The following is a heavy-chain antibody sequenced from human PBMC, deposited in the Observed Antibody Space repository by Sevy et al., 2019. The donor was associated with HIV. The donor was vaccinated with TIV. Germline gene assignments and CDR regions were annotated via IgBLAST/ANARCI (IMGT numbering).Heavy chain of an antibody. J-gene: IGHJ4*02. D-gene: IGHD6-13*01. Sequence: GGSLRLSCAASGFTFNIYSMNWVRQPPGKGLEWVSSISSSSSYIYYADSLKGRFTVSRDNAKNSLYLQMNSLRAEDTAVYYCARASQQLVLLREYYFDYWGQGTLVTVSS. CDR1: GFTFNIYS. V-gene: IGHV3-21*01. CDR3: ARASQQLVLLREYYFDY. CDR2: ISSSSSYI.